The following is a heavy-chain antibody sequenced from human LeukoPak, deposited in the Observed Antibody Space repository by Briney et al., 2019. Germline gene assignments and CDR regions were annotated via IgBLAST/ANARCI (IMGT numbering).Heavy chain of an antibody. CDR2: IIGSGTTT. J-gene: IGHJ3*01. V-gene: IGHV3-23*01. Sequence: PGGSLRLSCVASGIAFRNYAMTWVRQAPGKGLEWVLSIIGSGTTTRYADSVKGRFTISRDNSVDTLYLQVNSLSAEDTAVYYCGIDPNGDYIGAFDFWGQGTKVTASS. CDR1: GIAFRNYA. D-gene: IGHD4-17*01. CDR3: GIDPNGDYIGAFDF.